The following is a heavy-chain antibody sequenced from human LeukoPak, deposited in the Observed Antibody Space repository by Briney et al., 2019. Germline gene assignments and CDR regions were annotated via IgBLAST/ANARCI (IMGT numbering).Heavy chain of an antibody. CDR2: ITSGGGNT. J-gene: IGHJ4*02. D-gene: IGHD3-10*01. Sequence: RGSLRLSCAASGFTFSSYAMSWVRQAPGKGLEWVSAITSGGGNTYYADSVKGRFTIYRDNSKNTLYLQMNSLRAEDTAVYYCAKALGSGRHFDFWGQGTLVTVSS. CDR3: AKALGSGRHFDF. V-gene: IGHV3-23*01. CDR1: GFTFSSYA.